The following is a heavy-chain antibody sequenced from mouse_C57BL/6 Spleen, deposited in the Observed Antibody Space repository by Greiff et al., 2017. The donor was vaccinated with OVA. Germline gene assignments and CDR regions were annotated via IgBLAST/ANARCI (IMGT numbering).Heavy chain of an antibody. V-gene: IGHV1-42*01. Sequence: VQLKQSGPELVKPGASVKISCKASGYSFTGYYMNWVKQSPEKSLEWIGEINPSTGGTTYNQKFKAKATLTVDNSSSTAYMQLKSLTSEDSAVYYCARGSSDYAMDYWGQGTSVTVSS. CDR3: ARGSSDYAMDY. J-gene: IGHJ4*01. CDR2: INPSTGGT. CDR1: GYSFTGYY. D-gene: IGHD1-1*01.